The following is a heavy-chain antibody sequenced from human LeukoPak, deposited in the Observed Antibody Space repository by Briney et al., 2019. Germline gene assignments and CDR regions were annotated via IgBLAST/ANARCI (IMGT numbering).Heavy chain of an antibody. D-gene: IGHD3-22*01. CDR1: GGTFSSYA. CDR3: ARDRLPYYYDSSRPCCYYYGMDV. Sequence: SVKVSCKASGGTFSSYAISWVRQAPGQGLEWMGGIIPIFGTANYAQKLQGRVTITADESTSTAYMGLSSLRSEDTAVYYCARDRLPYYYDSSRPCCYYYGMDVWGQGTTVTVSS. J-gene: IGHJ6*02. V-gene: IGHV1-69*13. CDR2: IIPIFGTA.